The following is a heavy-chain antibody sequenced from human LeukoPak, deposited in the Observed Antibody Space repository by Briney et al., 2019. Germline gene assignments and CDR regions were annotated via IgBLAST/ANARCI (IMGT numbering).Heavy chain of an antibody. Sequence: GGSLRLSCAASGFTFSSYGMHWVRQAPGKGLEWVAFIRYDGSNKYYADSVKGRFTISRDNSKNTLYLQINSLRAEDTAVYYCAKDSRSVVAATDWGQGTLVTVSS. J-gene: IGHJ4*02. D-gene: IGHD2-15*01. CDR2: IRYDGSNK. CDR3: AKDSRSVVAATD. V-gene: IGHV3-30*02. CDR1: GFTFSSYG.